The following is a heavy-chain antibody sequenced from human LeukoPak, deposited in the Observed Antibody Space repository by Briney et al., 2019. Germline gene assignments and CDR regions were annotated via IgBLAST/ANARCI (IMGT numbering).Heavy chain of an antibody. Sequence: SETLSLTCAVYGGSFSGYYWSWIRQPPGKGLEWIGEINHSGSTNYNPSLKSRVTISVDTSKNQFSLKLSSVTAADTAVYYCARGIGRVIGSSRRFDYWGQGTLVTVSS. V-gene: IGHV4-34*01. D-gene: IGHD6-13*01. J-gene: IGHJ4*02. CDR1: GGSFSGYY. CDR2: INHSGST. CDR3: ARGIGRVIGSSRRFDY.